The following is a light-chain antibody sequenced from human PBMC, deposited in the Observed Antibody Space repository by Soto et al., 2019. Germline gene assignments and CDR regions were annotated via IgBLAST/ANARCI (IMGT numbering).Light chain of an antibody. J-gene: IGKJ1*01. V-gene: IGKV1-5*01. CDR3: QHYNSYSEA. Sequence: DIVMSQSPSTLSGSLGDRGTITCRASQSVSSRFAWYQQKPGHAPRLLIYSASTLPSGVPSRFSGSGSGTEFTLTISSLQPDDFATYYCQHYNSYSEAFGQGTMADIK. CDR1: QSVSSR. CDR2: SAS.